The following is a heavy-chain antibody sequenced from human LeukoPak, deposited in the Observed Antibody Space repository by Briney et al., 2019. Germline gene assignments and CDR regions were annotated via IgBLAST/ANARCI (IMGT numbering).Heavy chain of an antibody. CDR3: ASKLPASDAFDV. J-gene: IGHJ3*01. CDR1: GVSINSYY. Sequence: SETLSLTCTVSGVSINSYYWNWIRQPAGKALEWMGRVYASGRTNYNPSLKSRVIMSVDTSKNQVSLKLRSVTAADTAVYYCASKLPASDAFDVWGQGTVVIVSS. CDR2: VYASGRT. D-gene: IGHD2-2*01. V-gene: IGHV4-4*07.